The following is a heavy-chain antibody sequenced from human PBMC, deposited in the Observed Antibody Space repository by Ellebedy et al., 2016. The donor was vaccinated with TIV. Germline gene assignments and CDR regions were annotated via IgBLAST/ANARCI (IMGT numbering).Heavy chain of an antibody. Sequence: GESLKISCAASGFTFSSFYMTWVRQAPGKGLEWVANIKHDGSENNYVDSVKGRFTISRDNAKNSLFLHMNSLRVEDTAVYYCVRGPRVVGAIMDWCYWGQGTLVTVSS. D-gene: IGHD1-26*01. CDR1: GFTFSSFY. CDR2: IKHDGSEN. CDR3: VRGPRVVGAIMDWCY. J-gene: IGHJ4*02. V-gene: IGHV3-7*01.